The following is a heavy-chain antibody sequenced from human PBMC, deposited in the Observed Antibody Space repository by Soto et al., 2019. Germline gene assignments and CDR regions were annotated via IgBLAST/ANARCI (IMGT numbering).Heavy chain of an antibody. CDR2: ISYDGSNK. J-gene: IGHJ6*02. CDR1: GFTFSSYA. CDR3: ARDDYSYGMDV. V-gene: IGHV3-30-3*01. Sequence: QMQLVESGGGVVQPGRSLRLSCAASGFTFSSYAMHWVRQAPGKGLEWVAVISYDGSNKYYADSVKGRFTISRDNSKNTLYLQMNSLRAEDTAVYYCARDDYSYGMDVWGQGTTVTVSS.